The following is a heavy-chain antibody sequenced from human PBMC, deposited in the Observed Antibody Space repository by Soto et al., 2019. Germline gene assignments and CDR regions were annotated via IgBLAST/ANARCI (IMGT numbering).Heavy chain of an antibody. V-gene: IGHV4-59*01. D-gene: IGHD3-9*01. J-gene: IGHJ4*02. CDR1: GRSIGSYY. Sequence: LSECLSLTCTVAGRSIGSYYWSWIRQPPRKGLGWIGYIYDSGSTNYNRSLKSRFTISRDNYKNTLYLQMNSLRAEDTAVYYCARDRGYDILTGYRGTGSDYWGQGTLVTVSS. CDR2: IYDSGST. CDR3: ARDRGYDILTGYRGTGSDY.